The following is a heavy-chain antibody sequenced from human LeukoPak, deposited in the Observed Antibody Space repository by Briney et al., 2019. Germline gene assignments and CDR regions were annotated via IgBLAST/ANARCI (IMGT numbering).Heavy chain of an antibody. CDR1: GFTFSSYA. CDR2: ISSNGGST. D-gene: IGHD6-13*01. J-gene: IGHJ4*02. V-gene: IGHV3-64*01. CDR3: ARGYSSSWYGYIDY. Sequence: GGSLRLSCAASGFTFSSYAMHWVRQAPGKGLEYVSAISSNGGSTYYANSVKGRFTISRDNSKNTLYLQMGSLRAEDMAVYYCARGYSSSWYGYIDYWGQGTLVTVSS.